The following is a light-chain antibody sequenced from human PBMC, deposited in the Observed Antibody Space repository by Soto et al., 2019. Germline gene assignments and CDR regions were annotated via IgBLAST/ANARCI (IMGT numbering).Light chain of an antibody. J-gene: IGKJ3*01. CDR1: QRITNS. Sequence: DIQMTQSPSSLSASVGDRVTIPCRASQRITNSLNWYQQKPGRAPNLLIYAASSLQRGAPSRFSGSGFGTDFTLTISSLQPDDFATYYCQQTYSPPFTFGPGTKVDIK. CDR2: AAS. V-gene: IGKV1-39*01. CDR3: QQTYSPPFT.